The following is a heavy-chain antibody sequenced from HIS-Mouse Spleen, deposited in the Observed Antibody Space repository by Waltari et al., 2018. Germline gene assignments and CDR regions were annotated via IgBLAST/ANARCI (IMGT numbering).Heavy chain of an antibody. J-gene: IGHJ2*01. CDR3: AAKETGDSYWYFDL. CDR2: IVVGSGNT. D-gene: IGHD7-27*01. Sequence: QMQLVQSGPEVKKPGTSVKVSCKASGFTFTSSAVQWVPQARGQRLEWIGWIVVGSGNTNYAQKFQERVTITRDMSTSTAYMELSSLRSEDTAVYYCAAKETGDSYWYFDLWGRGTLVTVSS. V-gene: IGHV1-58*01. CDR1: GFTFTSSA.